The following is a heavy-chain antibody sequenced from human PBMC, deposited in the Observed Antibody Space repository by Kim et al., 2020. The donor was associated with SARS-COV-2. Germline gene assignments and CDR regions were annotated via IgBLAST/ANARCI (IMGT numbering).Heavy chain of an antibody. V-gene: IGHV4-4*06. Sequence: SRVTMSVDTSKNQFSLKLSSVTAADTAVYYCARVVPPLSYYDSSGYFFDYWGQGTLVTVSS. J-gene: IGHJ4*02. CDR3: ARVVPPLSYYDSSGYFFDY. D-gene: IGHD3-22*01.